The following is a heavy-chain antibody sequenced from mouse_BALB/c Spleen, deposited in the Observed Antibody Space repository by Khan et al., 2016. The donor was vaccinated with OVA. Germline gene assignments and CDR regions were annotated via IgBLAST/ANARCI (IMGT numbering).Heavy chain of an antibody. J-gene: IGHJ3*01. Sequence: QVQLKESGAELVRPGSSVKISCKASGYAFSSYWMNWVKQRPGQGLEWIGQIYPGGGNTYYSGNFKGKATLTADKSSNTAYMQLSTLTSEDSAIYFCARERYYGSRRAWFAYWGQGTLVTVSA. CDR3: ARERYYGSRRAWFAY. D-gene: IGHD1-1*01. CDR2: IYPGGGNT. CDR1: GYAFSSYW. V-gene: IGHV1-80*01.